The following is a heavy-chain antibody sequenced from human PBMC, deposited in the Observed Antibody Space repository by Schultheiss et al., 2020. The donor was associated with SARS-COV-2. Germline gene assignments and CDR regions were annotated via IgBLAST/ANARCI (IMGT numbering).Heavy chain of an antibody. Sequence: GGSLRLSCAASGFTFSSYSMNWVRQAPGKGLEWVSSISSSGRDIYYADSMQGRFTVSRDNANNSLYLQMHSLRAEDTAVYYCVRDRSWWTPYNCFDLWGRGTLVTVSS. D-gene: IGHD2-15*01. V-gene: IGHV3-21*01. CDR3: VRDRSWWTPYNCFDL. CDR1: GFTFSSYS. CDR2: ISSSGRDI. J-gene: IGHJ5*02.